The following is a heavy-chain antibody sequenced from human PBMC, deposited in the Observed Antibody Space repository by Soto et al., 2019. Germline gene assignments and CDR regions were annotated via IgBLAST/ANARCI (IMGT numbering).Heavy chain of an antibody. CDR2: IYYSGST. CDR1: GGSISSCSSY. CDR3: ARGWGYTHYYYYMDV. J-gene: IGHJ6*03. Sequence: PSETLSLTCPVSGGSISSCSSYWGWLRQPPGKGLEWIGYIYYSGSTNYNPSLKSRVTMSVDTSQIQFSLKLSSVTAADTAVYYCARGWGYTHYYYYMDVWGKGTTVTVS. V-gene: IGHV4-61*01. D-gene: IGHD3-16*01.